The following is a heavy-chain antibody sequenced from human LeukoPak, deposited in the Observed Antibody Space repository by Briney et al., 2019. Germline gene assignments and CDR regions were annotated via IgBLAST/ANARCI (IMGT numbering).Heavy chain of an antibody. Sequence: SETLSLTCTVSGGXISSYYWSWIRQPPGKGLEWIGYIYYSGSTNYNPSLKSRVTISVDTSKNQFSLKLSSVTAADTAVYYCARQADGSGSYALFDYWGQGTLVTVSS. CDR2: IYYSGST. D-gene: IGHD3-10*01. J-gene: IGHJ4*02. V-gene: IGHV4-59*08. CDR3: ARQADGSGSYALFDY. CDR1: GGXISSYY.